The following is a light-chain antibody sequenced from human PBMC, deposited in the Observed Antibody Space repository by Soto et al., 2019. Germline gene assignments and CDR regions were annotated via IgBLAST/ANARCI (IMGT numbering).Light chain of an antibody. J-gene: IGKJ4*01. Sequence: DIHLTQSPSVLSSSVGDTFTITCLASQALSNYLAWYQQKPGKAPDLLIYSASTLQSGVPSRFSGSGSETEFSLTIRALQPEDFATYYCQQLSRYPLTFGGGTKVDIK. V-gene: IGKV1-9*01. CDR2: SAS. CDR1: QALSNY. CDR3: QQLSRYPLT.